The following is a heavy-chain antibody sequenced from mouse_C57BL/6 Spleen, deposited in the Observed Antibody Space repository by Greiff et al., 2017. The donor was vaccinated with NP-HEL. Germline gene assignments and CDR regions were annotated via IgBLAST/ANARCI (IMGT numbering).Heavy chain of an antibody. CDR3: ARGLLRYHAMDY. J-gene: IGHJ4*01. CDR1: GYTFTSYW. D-gene: IGHD1-1*01. Sequence: VQLQQPGAELVKPGASVKMSCKASGYTFTSYWITWVKQRPGQGLEWIGDIYPGSGSTNYNEKFKSKATLTVDTSSSTAYMQLSSLTSEDSAVYYCARGLLRYHAMDYWGQGTSVTVSS. CDR2: IYPGSGST. V-gene: IGHV1-55*01.